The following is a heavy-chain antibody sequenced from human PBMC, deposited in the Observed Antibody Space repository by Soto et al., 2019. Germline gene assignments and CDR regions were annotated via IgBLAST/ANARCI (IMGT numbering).Heavy chain of an antibody. CDR2: IYHSGST. J-gene: IGHJ6*02. Sequence: QVQLQESGPGLVKPSGTLFLTCAVSGGSISSSNWWSWVRQPPGKGLEWIGEIYHSGSTNYNPSLKSRVTISVDKSKNQFSLRLTSVTAADTAVYYCARVSGSYYYGMDVWGQGTTVTVSS. CDR1: GGSISSSNW. CDR3: ARVSGSYYYGMDV. V-gene: IGHV4-4*02. D-gene: IGHD1-26*01.